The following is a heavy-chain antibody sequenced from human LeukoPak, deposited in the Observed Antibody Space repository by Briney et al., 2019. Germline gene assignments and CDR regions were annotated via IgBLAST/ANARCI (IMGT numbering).Heavy chain of an antibody. CDR2: ISGSGGST. CDR1: GFTFSSYA. CDR3: AKDYGSGSLPIDY. D-gene: IGHD3-10*01. Sequence: GGSLRLSCAASGFTFSSYAMSWVHQAPGKGLEWVSAISGSGGSTFYADSVKGRFTISRDNSKNTLYLQMNSLRAEDTAIYYCAKDYGSGSLPIDYWGQGTLVTVSS. J-gene: IGHJ4*02. V-gene: IGHV3-23*01.